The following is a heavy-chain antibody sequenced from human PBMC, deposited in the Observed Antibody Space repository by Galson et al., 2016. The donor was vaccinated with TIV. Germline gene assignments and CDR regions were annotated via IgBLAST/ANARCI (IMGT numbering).Heavy chain of an antibody. CDR3: AREHDLLTGPSSFDL. V-gene: IGHV1-2*02. J-gene: IGHJ4*02. Sequence: SVKVSCKASGYTFSDYYIHWVRQAPGQGLQWMGWINPKDGDTYFAQDFQGRVSMTRDTSFSTVYLEMSRLRSDDTSLYYCAREHDLLTGPSSFDLWGQGTLVTVSS. CDR1: GYTFSDYY. D-gene: IGHD3-9*01. CDR2: INPKDGDT.